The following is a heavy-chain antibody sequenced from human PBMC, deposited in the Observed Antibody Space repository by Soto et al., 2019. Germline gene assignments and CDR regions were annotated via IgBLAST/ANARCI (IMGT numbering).Heavy chain of an antibody. CDR1: GYTFTDYD. CDR2: MQPNSGET. CDR3: ARVALAARPRWYNWFDP. V-gene: IGHV1-8*01. Sequence: QEQLVQSGAEVKKPGASVKVSCKTSGYTFTDYDINWVRQATGQGLEWIGWMQPNSGETGYVQKFQGRVTMTRSASLSTAYLELSILRSEDTAVYYCARVALAARPRWYNWFDPWGQRTLVTVSS. J-gene: IGHJ5*02. D-gene: IGHD6-19*01.